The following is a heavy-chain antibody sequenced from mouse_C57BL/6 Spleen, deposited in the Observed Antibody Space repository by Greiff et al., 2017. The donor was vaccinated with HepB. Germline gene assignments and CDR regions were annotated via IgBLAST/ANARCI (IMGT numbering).Heavy chain of an antibody. CDR3: ARIYYYSSSSYYFDY. Sequence: EVKLVESGGDLVKPGGSLKLSCAASGFTFSSYGMSWVRQTPDKRLEWVATISSGGSYTYYPDSVKGRFTISRDNAKNTLYLQMSSLKSEDTAMYYCARIYYYSSSSYYFDYWGQGATLTVSS. J-gene: IGHJ2*01. CDR2: ISSGGSYT. CDR1: GFTFSSYG. V-gene: IGHV5-6*02. D-gene: IGHD1-1*01.